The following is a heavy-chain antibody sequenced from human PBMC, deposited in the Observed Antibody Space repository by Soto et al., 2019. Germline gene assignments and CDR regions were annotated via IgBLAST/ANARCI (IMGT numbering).Heavy chain of an antibody. Sequence: GGSLRLSCVASGFNFGTYAIHWVRQAPGKGLQWVALIAYDGINTYYADSVKGRFTISRDNSKNTLHLQMNSLRPEDTGVYFCARVTPGNNLYYFSGLDVWGQGTSVTVS. D-gene: IGHD1-1*01. CDR3: ARVTPGNNLYYFSGLDV. J-gene: IGHJ6*02. V-gene: IGHV3-30-3*01. CDR1: GFNFGTYA. CDR2: IAYDGINT.